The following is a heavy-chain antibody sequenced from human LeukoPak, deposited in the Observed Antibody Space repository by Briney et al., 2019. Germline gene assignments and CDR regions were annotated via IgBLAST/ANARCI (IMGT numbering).Heavy chain of an antibody. CDR1: GFTFSSYS. CDR3: AKLVVVIGTIDYFDY. CDR2: ISSSSSYI. V-gene: IGHV3-21*01. J-gene: IGHJ4*02. Sequence: GGSLRLSCAASGFTFSSYSMNWVRQAPGKGLEWVSSISSSSSYIYYADSVKDRFTISRDNSKNTLYLQMNSLRAEDTAVYYCAKLVVVIGTIDYFDYWGQGTLVTVSS. D-gene: IGHD2-15*01.